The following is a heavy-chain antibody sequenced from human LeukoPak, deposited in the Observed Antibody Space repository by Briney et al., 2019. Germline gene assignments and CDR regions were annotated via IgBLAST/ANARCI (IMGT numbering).Heavy chain of an antibody. CDR1: GFTFSSYA. V-gene: IGHV3-23*01. Sequence: GSLRLSCTASGFTFSSYAMSWVRQAPGKGLEWVSAISGSGGSTYYADSVKGRFTISRDNSKNTLYLQMNSLRAEDTAVYYCAKMGEAAGTHFDYWGQGTLVTVSS. D-gene: IGHD6-13*01. CDR2: ISGSGGST. J-gene: IGHJ4*02. CDR3: AKMGEAAGTHFDY.